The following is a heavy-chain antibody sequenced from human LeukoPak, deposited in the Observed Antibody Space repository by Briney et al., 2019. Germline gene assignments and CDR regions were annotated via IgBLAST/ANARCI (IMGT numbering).Heavy chain of an antibody. D-gene: IGHD3-22*01. CDR1: GGSISSYY. J-gene: IGHJ6*02. CDR2: IYYSGST. Sequence: SETLSLTCTVSGGSISSYYWSWIRQPPGKGLEWMGYIYYSGSTNYNPSLKSRVTISVDTSKNQFSLKLSSVTAADTAVYYCARDRYDSSGYYPRYYGMDVWGQGTTVTVSS. V-gene: IGHV4-59*01. CDR3: ARDRYDSSGYYPRYYGMDV.